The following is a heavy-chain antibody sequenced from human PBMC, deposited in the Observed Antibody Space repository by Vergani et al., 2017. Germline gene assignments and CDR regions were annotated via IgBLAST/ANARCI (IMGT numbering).Heavy chain of an antibody. V-gene: IGHV3-11*04. Sequence: LEESGGGSVKPGGSLRLSCAASGVKFSDHYMSWIRQAPGKGLEWVSHISPGASTVSYADSVTGRFTVSRDNDNNSLTLDMTLLRVEDTAVYYCAKNPGIATTRHYYAMDVWGQGTTVTVSS. CDR3: AKNPGIATTRHYYAMDV. CDR2: ISPGASTV. D-gene: IGHD6-13*01. CDR1: GVKFSDHY. J-gene: IGHJ6*02.